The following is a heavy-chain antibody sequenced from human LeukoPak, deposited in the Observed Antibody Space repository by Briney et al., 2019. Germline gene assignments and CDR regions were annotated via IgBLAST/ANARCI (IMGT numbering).Heavy chain of an antibody. V-gene: IGHV4-59*08. Sequence: SETLSLTCTVSGGSINTYYWNWIRQPPGKGLEWIGYSHYSGSTNYNPSLKSRVAMSVDTSKSQFSLKLSSVTAADTAVYYCARQGYCSGGSCYDWFDPWGQGTLVTVSS. J-gene: IGHJ5*02. D-gene: IGHD2-15*01. CDR2: SHYSGST. CDR1: GGSINTYY. CDR3: ARQGYCSGGSCYDWFDP.